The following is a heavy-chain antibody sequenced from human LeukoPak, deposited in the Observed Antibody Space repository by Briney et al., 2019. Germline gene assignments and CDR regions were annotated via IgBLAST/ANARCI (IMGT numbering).Heavy chain of an antibody. V-gene: IGHV3-48*02. CDR3: ARILGLTLDY. CDR1: GFTFSSYS. D-gene: IGHD1-14*01. J-gene: IGHJ4*02. CDR2: ISLGGDTI. Sequence: GGSLRLSCAASGFTFSSYSMNWVRQAPGKGQEWVSYISLGGDTIYYAGSVRGRFTISRDAAGNSLYLQMNSLRDEDTAVYYCARILGLTLDYWGQGTLVTVSS.